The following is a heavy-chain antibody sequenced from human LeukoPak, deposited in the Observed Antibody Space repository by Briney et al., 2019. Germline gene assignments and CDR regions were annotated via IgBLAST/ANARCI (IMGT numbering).Heavy chain of an antibody. CDR1: GYTFTAYY. J-gene: IGHJ4*02. CDR2: INPDSGDT. CDR3: ASLGATHYFDY. D-gene: IGHD1-1*01. V-gene: IGHV1-2*02. Sequence: ASVKVSYKASGYTFTAYYMHWVRQAPGQGLEWMGCINPDSGDTDYAQKFQGGVTMTRDTSITTAYMELITLTSDDTAVYYCASLGATHYFDYWGQGTLVTVSS.